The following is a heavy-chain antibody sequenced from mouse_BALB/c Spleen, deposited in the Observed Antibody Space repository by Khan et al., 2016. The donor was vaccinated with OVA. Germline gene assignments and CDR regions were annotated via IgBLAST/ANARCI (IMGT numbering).Heavy chain of an antibody. CDR1: GYTFTNYG. J-gene: IGHJ1*01. Sequence: QIQLVQSGPELKKPGETVKISCKASGYTFTNYGMNWVKQAPGKGLKWMGWINTNTGEPTYAEEFKGRFAFSLETSASTAYLQMNNLKNEDTAKYFCARCSIYYGYFDVWGAGTSVTVSS. V-gene: IGHV9-3*02. CDR2: INTNTGEP. D-gene: IGHD2-1*01. CDR3: ARCSIYYGYFDV.